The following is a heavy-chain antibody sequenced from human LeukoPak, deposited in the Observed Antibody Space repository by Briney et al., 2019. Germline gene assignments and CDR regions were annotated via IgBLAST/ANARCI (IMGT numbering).Heavy chain of an antibody. V-gene: IGHV3-7*03. CDR1: GFTFSRHW. D-gene: IGHD3-10*01. Sequence: GGSLRLSCAASGFTFSRHWMSWARQAPGKGLEWVANIKQDGSEKYYVDSVKGRFTISRDNAKNSLYLQMNSLRAEDTAVYYCAKDTYYYYGSGTAFDHWGQGTLVTVSS. CDR3: AKDTYYYYGSGTAFDH. CDR2: IKQDGSEK. J-gene: IGHJ4*02.